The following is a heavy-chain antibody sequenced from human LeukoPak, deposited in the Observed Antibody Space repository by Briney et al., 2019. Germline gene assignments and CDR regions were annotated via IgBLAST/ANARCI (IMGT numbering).Heavy chain of an antibody. CDR2: IYSSGST. CDR3: ARVGLKGGYFDY. J-gene: IGHJ4*02. CDR1: GGSMSAYH. V-gene: IGHV4-4*07. Sequence: SETLSLTCTVSGGSMSAYHWTWIRQSAGKGLEWIGRIYSSGSTNYNPSLERRVTMSVDTSKNQFSLKLRSLSAADTAVYYCARVGLKGGYFDYWGQGTLATVSS.